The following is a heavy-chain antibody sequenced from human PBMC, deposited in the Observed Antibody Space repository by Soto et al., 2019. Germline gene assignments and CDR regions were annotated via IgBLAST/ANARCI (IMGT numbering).Heavy chain of an antibody. Sequence: PGGSLRLSCAASGFTFSSYTMNWVRQAPGKGLEWVSSISSSGDYTYYADSMKGRVTISRDNAKNSLYLQMNSLRAEDTAVYYCARVQLDSSGYYYYYYGMDVWGQGTTVTV. CDR1: GFTFSSYT. CDR3: ARVQLDSSGYYYYYYGMDV. J-gene: IGHJ6*02. D-gene: IGHD3-22*01. V-gene: IGHV3-21*01. CDR2: ISSSGDYT.